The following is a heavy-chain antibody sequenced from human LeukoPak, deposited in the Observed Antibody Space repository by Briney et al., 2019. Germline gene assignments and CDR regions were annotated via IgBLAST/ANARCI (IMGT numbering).Heavy chain of an antibody. D-gene: IGHD2-2*03. CDR3: AKSGYCSSTSCYAMRVDP. J-gene: IGHJ5*02. Sequence: GGSLRLSCAASGFTFSSYAMSWVRQAPGKGLEWVSAISGSGGSTYYADSVKGRFTISRDNSKNTLYLQMNSLRAEDTAVYYCAKSGYCSSTSCYAMRVDPWGQGTLVTVSS. V-gene: IGHV3-23*01. CDR1: GFTFSSYA. CDR2: ISGSGGST.